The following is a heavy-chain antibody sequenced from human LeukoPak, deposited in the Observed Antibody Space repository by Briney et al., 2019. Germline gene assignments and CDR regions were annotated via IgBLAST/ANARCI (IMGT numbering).Heavy chain of an antibody. V-gene: IGHV4-39*01. CDR1: GGSISSSSYY. CDR3: ARGRGLAAAGTLFDS. CDR2: ISYSGNT. J-gene: IGHJ5*01. D-gene: IGHD6-13*01. Sequence: SETLPLTCTVSGGSISSSSYYWGWIRQPPGKGLEWIGSISYSGNTYYNPSLKSRVTISADTSKNQFSLKLSSVTAADTAVYYCARGRGLAAAGTLFDSWGQGTLVTVSS.